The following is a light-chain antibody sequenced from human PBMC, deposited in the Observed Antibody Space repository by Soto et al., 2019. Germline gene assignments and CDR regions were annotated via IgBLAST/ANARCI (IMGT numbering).Light chain of an antibody. CDR2: EVS. V-gene: IGLV2-14*01. J-gene: IGLJ1*01. Sequence: QSVLTQPASVSGSPGQSITISCTGTSSDVGAYNYVSWYQQHPGKAPKLMIYEVSHRPSGVSNRFSGSKSGNTASLTISELQAEDEADYYCSSYTSSSTLVFGTGTKVTVL. CDR1: SSDVGAYNY. CDR3: SSYTSSSTLV.